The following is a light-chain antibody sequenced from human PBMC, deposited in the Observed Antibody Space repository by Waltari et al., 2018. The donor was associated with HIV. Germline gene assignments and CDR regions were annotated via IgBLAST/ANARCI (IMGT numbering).Light chain of an antibody. Sequence: QSVLTQPPSVSGAPGQTVTISCTGSSSNIGAHYGVNWYQQRPGTAPRLLIFSDHNRPSGVPDRFSGSKSGSSASLAISGLQSEDEADYYCAAWDDRLKGVVFGGGTKLTVL. J-gene: IGLJ2*01. CDR1: SSNIGAHYG. V-gene: IGLV1-40*01. CDR2: SDH. CDR3: AAWDDRLKGVV.